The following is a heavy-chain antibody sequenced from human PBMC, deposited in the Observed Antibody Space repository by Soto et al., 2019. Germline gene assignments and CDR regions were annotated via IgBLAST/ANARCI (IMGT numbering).Heavy chain of an antibody. V-gene: IGHV3-23*01. D-gene: IGHD2-8*01. CDR3: AKKGLGSLKAFCSNSDCHYAFDL. J-gene: IGHJ3*01. CDR2: ISGGGDGT. Sequence: EVQLLESGGGLVQPGGSLRLSCAASGFTFINYAMIWVRQAPGKGLEWVSTISGGGDGTYYADFVKGHFTISRDNSKNTLYLQMNSLRAEDTAIYYCAKKGLGSLKAFCSNSDCHYAFDLWGQGTVVTVSS. CDR1: GFTFINYA.